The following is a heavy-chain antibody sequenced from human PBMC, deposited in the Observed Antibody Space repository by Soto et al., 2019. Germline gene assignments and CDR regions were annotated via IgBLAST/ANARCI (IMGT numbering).Heavy chain of an antibody. V-gene: IGHV3-30*18. CDR2: MSYDGSNK. Sequence: QVQLVESGGGVVQPGRSLRLSCAASGFTFSSYDMHWVRQAPGEGLHWVAVMSYDGSNKYYADSVKGRFTISRDNSRNTLYLQMNSLRAEDTAVYYCAKGYMVRGFTVLPEGVWGQGTTVTVSS. CDR3: AKGYMVRGFTVLPEGV. D-gene: IGHD3-10*01. CDR1: GFTFSSYD. J-gene: IGHJ6*02.